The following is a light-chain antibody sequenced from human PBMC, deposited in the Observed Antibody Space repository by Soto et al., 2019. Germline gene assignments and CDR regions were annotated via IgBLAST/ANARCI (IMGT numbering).Light chain of an antibody. J-gene: IGKJ1*01. CDR2: GAS. Sequence: EIVLTQSPGTLSLSPGERATLSCRASQSVSSSYLAWYQQKPGQAPRLLIYGASSRATGIPDRFSGSGSGTDFTLTISRLEPEDYAVYYCQKYGSSPPWTFGQGNKVEIK. CDR1: QSVSSSY. V-gene: IGKV3-20*01. CDR3: QKYGSSPPWT.